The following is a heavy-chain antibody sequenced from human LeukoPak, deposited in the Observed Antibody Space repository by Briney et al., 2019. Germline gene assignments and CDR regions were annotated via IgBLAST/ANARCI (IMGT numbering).Heavy chain of an antibody. Sequence: GGTLSLSCAASGFTFSSYWWHWVRQAPGKGLVWVSRINSDGSSTSYAGSVKGRFTISRDNAKNPLYLQMHSLRAEDTAVYYCARDFLSGSCDYWGQGTLVTASS. CDR1: GFTFSSYW. V-gene: IGHV3-74*01. CDR2: INSDGSST. J-gene: IGHJ4*02. D-gene: IGHD1-26*01. CDR3: ARDFLSGSCDY.